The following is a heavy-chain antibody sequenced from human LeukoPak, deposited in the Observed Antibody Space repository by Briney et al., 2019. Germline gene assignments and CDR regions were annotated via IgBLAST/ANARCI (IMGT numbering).Heavy chain of an antibody. CDR2: IYSGGST. J-gene: IGHJ4*02. D-gene: IGHD1-1*01. V-gene: IGHV3-53*01. Sequence: PGGSLRLSCAASGLTVSSSYMSWVRQAPGKGLEWVSVIYSGGSTYYADSVKGRFTISRDNSKNTLYLQMNSLRAEDTAVYYCAREKRGNYYFDYWGQGTLVTVSS. CDR1: GLTVSSSY. CDR3: AREKRGNYYFDY.